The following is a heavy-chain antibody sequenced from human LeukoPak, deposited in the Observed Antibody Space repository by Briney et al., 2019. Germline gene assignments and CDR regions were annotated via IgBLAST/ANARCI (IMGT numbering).Heavy chain of an antibody. CDR1: GFTFDKYG. V-gene: IGHV3-33*03. D-gene: IGHD1-26*01. CDR2: IWHDGSRT. Sequence: PGGSLRLSCATSGFTFDKYGIHWVRQAPGKGLEWVAVIWHDGSRTHYADSVKGRFTISRDNSKDTAFLQMSSLTVEDTAVYYCAGTISIGAGIDSWGQGTLVTVSS. J-gene: IGHJ4*02. CDR3: AGTISIGAGIDS.